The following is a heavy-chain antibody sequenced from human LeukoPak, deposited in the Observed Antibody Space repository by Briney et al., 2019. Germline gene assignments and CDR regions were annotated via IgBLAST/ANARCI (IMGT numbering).Heavy chain of an antibody. CDR3: AKDGRITMIVVVTMFDY. CDR1: GFTFSSYA. J-gene: IGHJ4*02. D-gene: IGHD3-22*01. CDR2: ISGSGGST. Sequence: GGSLRLSCAASGFTFSSYAMSWVRQAPGKGLECVSAISGSGGSTYYADSVKGRFTISRDNSKNTLYLQMNSLRAEDTAVYYCAKDGRITMIVVVTMFDYWGQGTLVTVSS. V-gene: IGHV3-23*01.